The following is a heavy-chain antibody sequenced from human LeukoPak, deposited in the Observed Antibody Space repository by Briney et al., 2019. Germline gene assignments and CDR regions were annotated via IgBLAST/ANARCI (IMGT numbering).Heavy chain of an antibody. D-gene: IGHD3-10*01. Sequence: SETLSLTCTVSGYSISTGYYWDWIRQPPGKGLEWIGTFYHGGSTYYNPSLKSRVTISVDTSKNQFSLKLSSVTAADTAVYYCARRGNYYYYYMDVWGKGTTVTISS. V-gene: IGHV4-38-2*02. J-gene: IGHJ6*03. CDR1: GYSISTGYY. CDR3: ARRGNYYYYYMDV. CDR2: FYHGGST.